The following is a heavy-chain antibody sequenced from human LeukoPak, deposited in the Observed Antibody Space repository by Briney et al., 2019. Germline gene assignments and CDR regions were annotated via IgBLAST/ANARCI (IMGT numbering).Heavy chain of an antibody. D-gene: IGHD5-12*01. J-gene: IGHJ4*02. Sequence: SVKVSCKASGGTFSSYAISWVRQAPGQGLEWMGGIIPIFGTANYAQKFQGRVTMTTDTSTSTAYMELRSLRSDDTAVYYCAREGDSGYVELDSWGQGTLVTVSS. CDR2: IIPIFGTA. V-gene: IGHV1-69*05. CDR3: AREGDSGYVELDS. CDR1: GGTFSSYA.